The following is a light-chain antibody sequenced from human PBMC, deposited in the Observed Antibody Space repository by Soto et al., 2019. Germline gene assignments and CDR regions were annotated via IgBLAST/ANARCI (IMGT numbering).Light chain of an antibody. Sequence: EIVLTQSQATVSFSPLERAPLXLRASQSLSSYLAWYQQKPGQAPRLLIYDASNRANGIPARFTGSGSGTDFTLTISSLEPEDFAVYFCQQRSGWPPTFGGGTKVDIK. CDR3: QQRSGWPPT. CDR2: DAS. CDR1: QSLSSY. J-gene: IGKJ4*01. V-gene: IGKV3-11*01.